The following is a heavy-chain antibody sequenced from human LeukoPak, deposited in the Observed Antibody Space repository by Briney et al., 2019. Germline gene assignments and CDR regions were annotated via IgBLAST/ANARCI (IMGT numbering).Heavy chain of an antibody. CDR2: INPNSGGT. J-gene: IGHJ4*02. V-gene: IGHV1-2*02. CDR3: ARSGRWFGELWGGTTFDY. CDR1: GYTFTGYY. D-gene: IGHD3-10*01. Sequence: GASVTVSCKASGYTFTGYYMHWVRQAPGQGLEWVGWINPNSGGTNYAQKFQGRVTMTRDTSISTAYLELSRLRSDDTAVYYCARSGRWFGELWGGTTFDYWGQGTLVTVSS.